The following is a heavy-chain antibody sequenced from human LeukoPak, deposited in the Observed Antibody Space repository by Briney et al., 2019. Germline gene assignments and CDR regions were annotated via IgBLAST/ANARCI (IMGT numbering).Heavy chain of an antibody. CDR3: ARGGIPVTGIDEVDY. D-gene: IGHD2-21*02. J-gene: IGHJ4*02. CDR1: GFTFSSYD. CDR2: IGIGGDT. Sequence: GGSLRLSCAASGFTFSSYDMHWVGQATGKGLEWVSAIGIGGDTYYPGSVKGRFTISRENAKNSLYLQMNSLRAGDTAVYYCARGGIPVTGIDEVDYWGQGTLVTVSS. V-gene: IGHV3-13*01.